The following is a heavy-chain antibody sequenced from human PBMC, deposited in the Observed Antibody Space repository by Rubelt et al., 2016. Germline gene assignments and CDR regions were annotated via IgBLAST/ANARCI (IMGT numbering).Heavy chain of an antibody. CDR3: ARSTEYSSSSSPPFDS. D-gene: IGHD6-6*01. CDR2: INHSGIT. CDR1: GFTFGRYW. V-gene: IGHV4-34*01. Sequence: GSLRLSCAASGFTFGRYWMNWFRQPPGKGLEWVGEINHSGITNYNPSLKSRVTISVDTSKKQFSLKLNSVTAADTAVYYCARSTEYSSSSSPPFDSWGQGTLVTVSS. J-gene: IGHJ4*02.